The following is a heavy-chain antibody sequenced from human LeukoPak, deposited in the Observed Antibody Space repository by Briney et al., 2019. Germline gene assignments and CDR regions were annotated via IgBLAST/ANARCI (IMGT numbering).Heavy chain of an antibody. CDR1: RFTFTDYW. D-gene: IGHD5/OR15-5a*01. CDR2: IKRDGSEK. CDR3: ARDVSVSGMDV. J-gene: IGHJ6*02. Sequence: GGSLRLSCAASRFTFTDYWMSWVRQAPGKGLEWVANIKRDGSEKYYVDSVKGRFTISRDNPKKSVYLQMNSLRAEDTAIYYCARDVSVSGMDVWGQGTTVIVSS. V-gene: IGHV3-7*01.